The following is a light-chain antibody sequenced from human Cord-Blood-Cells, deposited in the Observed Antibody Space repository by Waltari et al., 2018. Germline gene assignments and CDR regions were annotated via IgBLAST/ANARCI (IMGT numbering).Light chain of an antibody. V-gene: IGKV3-20*01. CDR2: GAS. CDR3: QQYGSSPPLT. J-gene: IGKJ4*01. Sequence: ETVLTQSPGTLSLSPGERATLPCRASQSVSSSYLAWYQQKPGQAPRLLIYGASSRATGIPYRFSGSGSGTDFTLTISRLEPEDFAVYYCQQYGSSPPLTFGGGTKVEIK. CDR1: QSVSSSY.